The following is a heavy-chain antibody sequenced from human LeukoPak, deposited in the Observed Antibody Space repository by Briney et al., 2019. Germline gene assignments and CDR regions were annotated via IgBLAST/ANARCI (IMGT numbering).Heavy chain of an antibody. Sequence: GGSLRLSCAASGFTSSSYAMSWVRQAPGKGLEWVSAISGSGGSTYYADSVKGRFTISRDNSKNTLYLQMNSLRAEDTAVYYCAKDDYGGNSGMIDYWGQGTLVTVSS. D-gene: IGHD4-23*01. CDR2: ISGSGGST. CDR1: GFTSSSYA. V-gene: IGHV3-23*01. CDR3: AKDDYGGNSGMIDY. J-gene: IGHJ4*02.